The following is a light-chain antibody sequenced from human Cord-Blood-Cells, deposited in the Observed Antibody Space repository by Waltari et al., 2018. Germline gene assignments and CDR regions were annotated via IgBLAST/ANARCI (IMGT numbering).Light chain of an antibody. Sequence: QSALTQPASVSGSPGQSITISCTGTSSDVGGYNYVSWYQQHPGKAPKLMIYDVRNRPSGVSNRFSGSKSGNTASLTISGLQAEDEADYYCSSYTSSSTLDVFGTVTKVTVL. V-gene: IGLV2-14*01. CDR3: SSYTSSSTLDV. J-gene: IGLJ1*01. CDR1: SSDVGGYNY. CDR2: DVR.